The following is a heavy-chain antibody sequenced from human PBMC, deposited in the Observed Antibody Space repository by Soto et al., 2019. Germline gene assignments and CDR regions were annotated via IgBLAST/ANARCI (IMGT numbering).Heavy chain of an antibody. D-gene: IGHD3-9*01. CDR2: ISNDVSST. CDR3: VRSMGTIPGYGRFDP. Sequence: GGSLRLSCAASGFTFSSHWMYWVRQAPGKGLVWVSRISNDVSSTTYADSVKGRFSISRDNAKNTLYLQMNSLRSEDTAVYYCVRSMGTIPGYGRFDPWGQGTLVTVYS. CDR1: GFTFSSHW. J-gene: IGHJ5*02. V-gene: IGHV3-74*01.